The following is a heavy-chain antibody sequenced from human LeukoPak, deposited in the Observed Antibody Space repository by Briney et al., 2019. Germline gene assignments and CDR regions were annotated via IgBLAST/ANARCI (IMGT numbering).Heavy chain of an antibody. D-gene: IGHD2-8*01. CDR3: AKDLRIRAGVPDY. V-gene: IGHV3-11*05. Sequence: GGSLRLSCAASGFTFSDYYMTWIRQAPGKGLEWISHINFGGSYTNYAASVKGRFTISRDSSKNTLCLQMNSLRAEDTAVYYCAKDLRIRAGVPDYWGQGTLVTVSS. CDR1: GFTFSDYY. CDR2: INFGGSYT. J-gene: IGHJ4*02.